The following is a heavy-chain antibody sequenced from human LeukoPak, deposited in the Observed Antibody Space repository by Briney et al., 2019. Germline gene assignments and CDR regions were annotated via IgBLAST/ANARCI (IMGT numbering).Heavy chain of an antibody. CDR2: ISGSGGST. CDR1: GFTFSSYG. J-gene: IGHJ4*02. D-gene: IGHD4-11*01. CDR3: AKGSSNSEVSTDY. V-gene: IGHV3-23*01. Sequence: PGGSLRLSCAASGFTFSSYGIHWVRQAPGKGLEWVSAISGSGGSTYYADSVKGWFTISRDNSKNTLYLQMNSLRAEDTAVYYCAKGSSNSEVSTDYWGQGTLVTVSS.